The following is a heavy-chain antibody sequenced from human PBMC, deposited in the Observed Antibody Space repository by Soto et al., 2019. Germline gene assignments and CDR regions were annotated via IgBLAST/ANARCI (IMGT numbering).Heavy chain of an antibody. CDR2: ISAYNGTT. CDR1: GYTFTSYG. Sequence: SVKCPCKSSGYTFTSYGIIWVPQAPGQGLEWMGWISAYNGTTNSGQRLQGRVSMTRDTSTSTAYMELSSLRSEDTAVYYCARHGGWYGSWDYYHGMDVWGKGTTVTVFS. D-gene: IGHD6-19*01. J-gene: IGHJ6*04. V-gene: IGHV1-18*01. CDR3: ARHGGWYGSWDYYHGMDV.